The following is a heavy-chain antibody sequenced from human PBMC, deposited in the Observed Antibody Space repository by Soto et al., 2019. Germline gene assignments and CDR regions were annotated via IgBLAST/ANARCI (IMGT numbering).Heavy chain of an antibody. D-gene: IGHD3-3*01. V-gene: IGHV1-69*02. CDR2: IIPILGIA. CDR1: GGTFSSYT. Sequence: SGKVSCKASGGTFSSYTISWVRQAPGQGLEWMGRIIPILGIANYAQKFQGRVTITADKSTSTAYMELSSLRSEDTAVYYCARASSVGYVFWSGYYKEWFDPWGQGTLVTVSS. CDR3: ARASSVGYVFWSGYYKEWFDP. J-gene: IGHJ5*02.